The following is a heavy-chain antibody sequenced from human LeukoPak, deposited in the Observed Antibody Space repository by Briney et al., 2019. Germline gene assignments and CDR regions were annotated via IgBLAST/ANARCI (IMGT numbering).Heavy chain of an antibody. CDR2: ISSSGSTI. V-gene: IGHV3-11*01. CDR3: ARDGGSVRPVDIVATGVDFDY. CDR1: GFTFSDYY. J-gene: IGHJ4*02. Sequence: GGSLRLSCAASGFTFSDYYMSWIRQAPGKGLEWVSYISSSGSTIYYADSVKGRFTISRDNAKNSLYLQMNSLRAEDTAVYYYARDGGSVRPVDIVATGVDFDYWGQGTLVTVSS. D-gene: IGHD5-12*01.